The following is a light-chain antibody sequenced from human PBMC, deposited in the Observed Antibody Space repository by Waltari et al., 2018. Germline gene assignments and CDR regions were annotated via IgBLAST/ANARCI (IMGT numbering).Light chain of an antibody. CDR3: QQYGSSVMYT. Sequence: VLTQSPGTLSLFTGERATLSCRASQSITMKFFAWYQQKPGQAPRLLIYGSSSRAAGIPDRFSCSGSGTDFTLTISRLEPEDSAVYYCQQYGSSVMYTFGQGTKLEIK. CDR1: QSITMKF. V-gene: IGKV3-20*01. CDR2: GSS. J-gene: IGKJ2*01.